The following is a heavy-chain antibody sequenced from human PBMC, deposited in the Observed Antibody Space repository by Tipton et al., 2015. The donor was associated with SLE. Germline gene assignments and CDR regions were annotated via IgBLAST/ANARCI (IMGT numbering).Heavy chain of an antibody. V-gene: IGHV4-59*01. J-gene: IGHJ3*02. CDR3: ARGGSGAFDT. CDR2: IYKSGTT. D-gene: IGHD1-14*01. Sequence: TLSLTCSVSGGSISSYSWSWIRQPPGKGLEWIGSIYKSGTTNCNPSLKSRVTISLDTSKNQFSLKLTSVTAADTAVYYCARGGSGAFDTWGQGTMVTVSS. CDR1: GGSISSYS.